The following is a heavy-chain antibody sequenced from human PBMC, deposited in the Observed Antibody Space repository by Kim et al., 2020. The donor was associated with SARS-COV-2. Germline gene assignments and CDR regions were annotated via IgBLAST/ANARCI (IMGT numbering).Heavy chain of an antibody. Sequence: SVKVSCKASGGTFSSYAISWVRQAPGQGLEWMGGIIPIFGTANYAQKFQGRVTITADESTSTAYMELSSLRSEDTAVYYCARVCIRSTVVVPAAMDTAMVSCHYGMDVWGQGTTVTVSS. CDR2: IIPIFGTA. V-gene: IGHV1-69*13. J-gene: IGHJ6*02. CDR1: GGTFSSYA. CDR3: ARVCIRSTVVVPAAMDTAMVSCHYGMDV. D-gene: IGHD2-2*01.